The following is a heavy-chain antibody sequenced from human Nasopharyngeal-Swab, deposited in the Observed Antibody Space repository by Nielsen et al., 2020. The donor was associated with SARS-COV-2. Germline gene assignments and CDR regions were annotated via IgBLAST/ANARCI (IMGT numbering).Heavy chain of an antibody. Sequence: SETLSLTCTVSGGSISSGGYYWSWVRQHPGKGLEWIGYIYYSGSTYYNPSLKSRVTISVDTSKNQFSLKLSSVTAADTAVYYCAREAITMVRGVMSTDYYYYMDVWGKGTTVTVSS. V-gene: IGHV4-31*03. J-gene: IGHJ6*03. CDR1: GGSISSGGYY. CDR2: IYYSGST. CDR3: AREAITMVRGVMSTDYYYYMDV. D-gene: IGHD3-10*01.